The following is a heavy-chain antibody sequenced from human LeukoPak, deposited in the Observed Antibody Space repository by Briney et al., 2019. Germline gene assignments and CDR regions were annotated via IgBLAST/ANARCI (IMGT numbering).Heavy chain of an antibody. CDR2: IYHSGST. CDR3: ARDSIHYDILTGYYSSNWFDP. J-gene: IGHJ5*02. Sequence: SQTLSLTCAVSGSSISSGGYSWSWIRQPPGKGLEWIGYIYHSGSTYYNPSLKSRVTISVDRSKNQFSLKLSSVTAADTAVYYCARDSIHYDILTGYYSSNWFDPWGQGTLVAVSS. CDR1: GSSISSGGYS. D-gene: IGHD3-9*01. V-gene: IGHV4-30-2*01.